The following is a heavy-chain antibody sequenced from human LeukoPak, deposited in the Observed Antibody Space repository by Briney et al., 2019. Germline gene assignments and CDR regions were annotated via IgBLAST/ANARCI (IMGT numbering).Heavy chain of an antibody. Sequence: PSETLSLTCAVYGGSFSGYYWGWIRQPPGKGLEWIGSIYYSGSTYYNPSLKSRVTISVDTSKNQFSLKLSSVTAADTAVYYCARHSFPAATFDDWGQGTLVTVSS. CDR1: GGSFSGYY. V-gene: IGHV4-39*01. J-gene: IGHJ4*02. D-gene: IGHD2-15*01. CDR3: ARHSFPAATFDD. CDR2: IYYSGST.